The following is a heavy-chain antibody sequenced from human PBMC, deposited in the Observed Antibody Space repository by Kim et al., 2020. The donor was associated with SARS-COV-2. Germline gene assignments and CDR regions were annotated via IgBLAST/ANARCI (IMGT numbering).Heavy chain of an antibody. CDR2: VVHSGST. CDR1: GASISNGYW. Sequence: SETLSLTCAVSGASISNGYWWSWVRQPPGKGLEWIGEVVHSGSTNYNPSLKGRVTISVDTSKNLFSLILNSVTAADTAFYYCARNGQYAADYWGQGTLVTVSS. D-gene: IGHD2-8*01. J-gene: IGHJ4*02. CDR3: ARNGQYAADY. V-gene: IGHV4-4*02.